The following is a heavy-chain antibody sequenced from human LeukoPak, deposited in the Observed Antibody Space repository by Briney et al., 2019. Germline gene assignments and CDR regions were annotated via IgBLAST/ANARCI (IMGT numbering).Heavy chain of an antibody. V-gene: IGHV3-23*01. CDR3: ARDPSGDYDSDGPVFYFTS. CDR1: GITFSTYA. Sequence: PGGSLRLPCVASGITFSTYAVSWVRQAPEKGLDWVSVISGSAHKIRYADSVKGRFTISRDNSRNTLYLQITTLRTEDTAVYYCARDPSGDYDSDGPVFYFTSWGQGTLVTVSS. CDR2: ISGSAHKI. J-gene: IGHJ4*02. D-gene: IGHD3-22*01.